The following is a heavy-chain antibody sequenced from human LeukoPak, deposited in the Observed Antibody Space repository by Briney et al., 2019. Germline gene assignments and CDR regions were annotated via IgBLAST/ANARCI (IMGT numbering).Heavy chain of an antibody. CDR3: ARLGVAGYFDY. V-gene: IGHV4-38-2*02. Sequence: PSDTLSLTCTVSGYSISYGYYWGWIRQPPGKGLEWIGSIYHSGSTYYNTSLKSRVTTSVDTSKNQFSLKLSSVTAADTAVYYCARLGVAGYFDYWGQGTLVTVSS. CDR1: GYSISYGYY. J-gene: IGHJ4*02. CDR2: IYHSGST. D-gene: IGHD6-19*01.